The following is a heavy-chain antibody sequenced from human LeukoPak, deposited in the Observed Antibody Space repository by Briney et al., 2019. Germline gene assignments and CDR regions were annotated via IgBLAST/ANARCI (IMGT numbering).Heavy chain of an antibody. CDR3: ATGANLFQF. CDR1: GFIFTDSW. V-gene: IGHV3-7*01. D-gene: IGHD1-14*01. CDR2: IRHDGSQT. J-gene: IGHJ4*02. Sequence: PGGSLRLSCAASGFIFTDSWMSWVRQAPGKGLEWVANIRHDGSQTYYLDSVKGRFTISRDNAKNEVYLEMNNLRGAETAVYYCATGANLFQFWGQGTLVTVFS.